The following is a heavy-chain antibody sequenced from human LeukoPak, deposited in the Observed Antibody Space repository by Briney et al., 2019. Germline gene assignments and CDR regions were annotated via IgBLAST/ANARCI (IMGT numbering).Heavy chain of an antibody. CDR3: ARGRYGSGRNWFDP. CDR1: GGSFSGYY. J-gene: IGHJ5*02. V-gene: IGHV4-34*01. D-gene: IGHD3-10*01. CDR2: INHSGST. Sequence: PSETLSLTCAVYGGSFSGYYCSWIRQPPGKGLEWIGEINHSGSTNYNPSLKSRVTISVDTSKNQFSLKLSSVTAADTAVYYCARGRYGSGRNWFDPWGQGTLVTVSS.